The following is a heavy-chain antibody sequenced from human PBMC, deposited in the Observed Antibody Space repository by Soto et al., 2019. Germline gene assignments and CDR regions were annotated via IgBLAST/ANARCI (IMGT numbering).Heavy chain of an antibody. CDR1: GFTFSSYW. V-gene: IGHV3-7*01. CDR3: ARDADSSSWYGEGWFDP. CDR2: IKQDGSEK. D-gene: IGHD6-13*01. Sequence: GSLRLSCAASGFTFSSYWMSWVRQAPGKGLEWVANIKQDGSEKYYVDSVKGRFTISRDNAKNSLYLQMNSLRAEDTAVYYCARDADSSSWYGEGWFDPWGQGTLVTVSS. J-gene: IGHJ5*02.